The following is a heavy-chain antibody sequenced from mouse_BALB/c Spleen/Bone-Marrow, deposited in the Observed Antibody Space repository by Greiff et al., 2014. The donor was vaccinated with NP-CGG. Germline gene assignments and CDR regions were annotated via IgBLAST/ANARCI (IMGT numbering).Heavy chain of an antibody. CDR2: INPGSGGT. CDR1: GYAFTNYL. CDR3: ARSLLRLQNAMDY. V-gene: IGHV1-54*01. D-gene: IGHD1-2*01. J-gene: IGHJ4*01. Sequence: QVQLQQSGAELVRPGTSVKVSCKASGYAFTNYLIEWVKQRPGQGLEWIGVINPGSGGTNYNEKFKGKATLTADKSSSTAYMQLSSLTSDDPAVYFCARSLLRLQNAMDYWGQGTSVTVSS.